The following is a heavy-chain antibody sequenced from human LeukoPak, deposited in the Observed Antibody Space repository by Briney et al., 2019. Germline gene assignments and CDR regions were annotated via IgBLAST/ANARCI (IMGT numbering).Heavy chain of an antibody. CDR1: GFTFSSYG. CDR3: ARDVFGTTGTTFDY. V-gene: IGHV3-30*03. CDR2: ISYDGSNK. J-gene: IGHJ4*02. D-gene: IGHD1-1*01. Sequence: GGSLRLSCAASGFTFSSYGMHWVRQAPGKGLEWVAVISYDGSNKYYADSVKGRLTISRDNAKNSLYLQMNSLRAEDTAVYYCARDVFGTTGTTFDYWGQGTLVTVSS.